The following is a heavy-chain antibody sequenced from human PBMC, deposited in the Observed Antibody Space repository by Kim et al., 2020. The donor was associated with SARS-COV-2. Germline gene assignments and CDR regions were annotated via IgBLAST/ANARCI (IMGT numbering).Heavy chain of an antibody. D-gene: IGHD3-22*01. Sequence: GGSLRLSCAASGFTFSSYAMSWVRQAPGKGLEWVSAISGSGGSTYYADSVKGRFTISRDNSKNTLYLQMNSLRAEDTAVYYCAKDRFPSYDSSGYSFDPWGQGTLVTVSS. CDR1: GFTFSSYA. CDR2: ISGSGGST. CDR3: AKDRFPSYDSSGYSFDP. J-gene: IGHJ5*02. V-gene: IGHV3-23*01.